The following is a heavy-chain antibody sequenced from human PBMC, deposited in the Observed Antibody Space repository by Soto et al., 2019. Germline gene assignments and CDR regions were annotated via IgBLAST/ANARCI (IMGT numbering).Heavy chain of an antibody. J-gene: IGHJ4*02. D-gene: IGHD3-22*01. CDR1: GGTFSSYA. CDR3: ASGDSSGYYYGLIDY. CDR2: IIPIFGTA. Sequence: SVKVSCKASGGTFSSYAISWVRQAPGQGLEWMGGIIPIFGTANYAQKFQGRVTITADESTSTAYMELSSLRSEDTAVYYCASGDSSGYYYGLIDYWGQGTLVTVSS. V-gene: IGHV1-69*13.